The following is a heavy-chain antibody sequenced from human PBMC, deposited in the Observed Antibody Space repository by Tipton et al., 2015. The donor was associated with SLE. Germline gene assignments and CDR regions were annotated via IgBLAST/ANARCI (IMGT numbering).Heavy chain of an antibody. D-gene: IGHD2-15*01. CDR2: ISSSGFMI. CDR3: ARDDEVEYCSGGSCYPVEYFQH. J-gene: IGHJ1*01. Sequence: SLRLSCAASGFTFSSYEMNWVRQAPGKGLQWIASISSSGFMIYYADSVKGRFTISRDNAKNSLYLQMNSLRAEDTAVYYCARDDEVEYCSGGSCYPVEYFQHWGQGTLVTVSS. V-gene: IGHV3-48*03. CDR1: GFTFSSYE.